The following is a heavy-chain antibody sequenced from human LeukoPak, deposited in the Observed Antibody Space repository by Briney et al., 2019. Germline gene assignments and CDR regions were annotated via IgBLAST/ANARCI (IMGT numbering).Heavy chain of an antibody. CDR3: ATQAYCGGDCYNKGGDY. V-gene: IGHV3-48*04. CDR2: ISSSSSTI. D-gene: IGHD2-21*02. J-gene: IGHJ4*02. Sequence: GGSLRLSCAASGFTFSSYSMNWVRQAPGKGLEWVSYISSSSSTIYYADSVKGRFTISRDNAKNSLYLQMNSLRAEDTAVYYCATQAYCGGDCYNKGGDYWGQGTLVTVSS. CDR1: GFTFSSYS.